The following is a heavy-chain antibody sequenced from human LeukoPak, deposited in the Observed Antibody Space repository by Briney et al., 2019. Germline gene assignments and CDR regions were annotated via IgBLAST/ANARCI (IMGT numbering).Heavy chain of an antibody. Sequence: GGSLRLSCAASGFTFSSYAMSWVRQAPGKGLEWVSAISGSGGSTYYADSVKGRFTISRDNSKNTLYLQMNSLRAEDTAVYYCAKREEDVVVPAAIDYWGQGTLVTVSS. V-gene: IGHV3-23*01. CDR2: ISGSGGST. CDR1: GFTFSSYA. J-gene: IGHJ4*02. D-gene: IGHD2-2*01. CDR3: AKREEDVVVPAAIDY.